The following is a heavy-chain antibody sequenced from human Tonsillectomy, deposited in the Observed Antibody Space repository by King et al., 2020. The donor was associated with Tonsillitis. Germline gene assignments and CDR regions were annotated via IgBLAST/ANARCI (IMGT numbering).Heavy chain of an antibody. Sequence: QLQDSGGGLIQPGGSLRLSCAASGSPLSSFWMHWVRQAPGKGPVWVSRINSDGSSTTYADSVKGRFTISRDIAKNTLYLQMNSLRAEDTAVYYAVAANSGADYWGQGTLVTVSS. CDR3: VAANSGADY. CDR1: GSPLSSFW. D-gene: IGHD5-18*01. J-gene: IGHJ4*02. V-gene: IGHV3-74*01. CDR2: INSDGSST.